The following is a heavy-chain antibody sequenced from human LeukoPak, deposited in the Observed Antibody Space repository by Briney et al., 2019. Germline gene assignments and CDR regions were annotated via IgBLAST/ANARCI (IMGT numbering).Heavy chain of an antibody. CDR2: IYYSGST. V-gene: IGHV4-61*03. CDR1: DDSISSGSHY. CDR3: ARALLGPFYFDY. Sequence: SETLSLTCTVSDDSISSGSHYWSWIRQPPGKGLEWIGYIYYSGSTNYNPSLKSRVTMSVDTSKNHFSLKLSSVTAADSAVYYCARALLGPFYFDYWGQGTLVTVSS. J-gene: IGHJ4*02.